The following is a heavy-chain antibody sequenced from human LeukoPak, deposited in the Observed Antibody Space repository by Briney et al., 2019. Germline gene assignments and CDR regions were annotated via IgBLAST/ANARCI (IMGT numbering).Heavy chain of an antibody. D-gene: IGHD3-22*01. V-gene: IGHV4-34*01. Sequence: SETLSLTCAVYGGSLSGYYWSWIRQSPEEGREWVGEINHSGSTNYNPSLKGRLTVSIDTSKNQFSMQLRSVTAADTAVYFCARGWCYGCSGYYSSWGQGALVTVSS. CDR1: GGSLSGYY. CDR2: INHSGST. CDR3: ARGWCYGCSGYYSS. J-gene: IGHJ5*02.